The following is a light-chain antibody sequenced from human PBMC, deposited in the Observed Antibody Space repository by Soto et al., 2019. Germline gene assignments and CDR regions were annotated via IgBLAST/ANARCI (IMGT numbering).Light chain of an antibody. CDR1: TNDLGRYNY. Sequence: ALTQPRSDTGSPGQSVTISYTRTTNDLGRYNYVTWYQQHPGEAPKLVMYDVAQRPAGVSDRLSGDKSGKTASLTISGLQADDEATYYCCSYAGSDALVFGSGTKVTVL. CDR2: DVA. J-gene: IGLJ1*01. V-gene: IGLV2-11*01. CDR3: CSYAGSDALV.